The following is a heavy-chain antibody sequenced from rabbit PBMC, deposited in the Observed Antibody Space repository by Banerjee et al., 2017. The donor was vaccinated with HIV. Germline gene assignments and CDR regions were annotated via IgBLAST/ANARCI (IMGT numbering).Heavy chain of an antibody. V-gene: IGHV1S45*01. D-gene: IGHD4-1*01. Sequence: QEQLEESGGDLVKPEGSLTLTCTVSGFSFSSDYDMCWVRQAPGKGLELIACMDTGNTVYANWAKGRFTISKTSSTTVTLQMTSLTTADTATYLCARDLAGVIGWNFNLWGQGTLVTVS. J-gene: IGHJ4*01. CDR3: ARDLAGVIGWNFNL. CDR2: MDTGNT. CDR1: GFSFSSDYD.